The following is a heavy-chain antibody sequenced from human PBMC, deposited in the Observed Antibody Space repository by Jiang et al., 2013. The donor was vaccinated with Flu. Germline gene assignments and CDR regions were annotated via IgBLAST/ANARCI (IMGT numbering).Heavy chain of an antibody. V-gene: IGHV1-2*02. J-gene: IGHJ6*02. D-gene: IGHD5-12*01. CDR3: AREIVATIYYYYGMDV. CDR2: INPNSGGT. CDR1: GYTFTGYY. Sequence: VESGAEVKKPGASVKVSCKASGYTFTGYYMHWVRQAPGQGLEWMGWINPNSGGTNYAQKFQGRVTMTRDTSISTAYMELSRLRSDDTAVYYCAREIVATIYYYYGMDVWGQGTTVTVSS.